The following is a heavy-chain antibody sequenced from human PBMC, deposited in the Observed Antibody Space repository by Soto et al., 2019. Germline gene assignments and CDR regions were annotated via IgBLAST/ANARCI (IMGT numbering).Heavy chain of an antibody. CDR1: GYPVTAYY. D-gene: IGHD3-3*01. V-gene: IGHV1-2*02. CDR3: ARGGGVGVAGSSAFDM. Sequence: QLHLVQSGAVVKKPGASVTVSCSASGYPVTAYYMHWVRQAPGRGLEWMGGINPATGAAKYTQTFQGRVTMTRDTSTSTVFMELSGLTSEATAVFYCARGGGVGVAGSSAFDMWGKGTLVTVSS. CDR2: INPATGAA. J-gene: IGHJ3*02.